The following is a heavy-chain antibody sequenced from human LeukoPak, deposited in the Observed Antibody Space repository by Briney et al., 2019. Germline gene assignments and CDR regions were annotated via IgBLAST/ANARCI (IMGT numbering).Heavy chain of an antibody. Sequence: SETLSLTCSVSGGTISSSYWSWMRQPPGKGLEWIGYIHYSGTTKYNPSLQSRVTISVDTSKTQFSLNLRSVTAADTAVYYCARGYFDSSGYSNPFDYWGQGTLVTVSS. D-gene: IGHD3-22*01. CDR1: GGTISSSY. CDR3: ARGYFDSSGYSNPFDY. V-gene: IGHV4-59*01. J-gene: IGHJ4*02. CDR2: IHYSGTT.